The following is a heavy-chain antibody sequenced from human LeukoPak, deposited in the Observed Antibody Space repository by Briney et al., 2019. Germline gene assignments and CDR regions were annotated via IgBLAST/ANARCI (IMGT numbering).Heavy chain of an antibody. Sequence: GGSLRLSCAASGFSFSSYGMHWVRQAPGKGLEYVSAISRNGGSTYYANSVKGRFTISRDNSKNTLYLQMNSLRAEDTAVYYCARDLYSGSYSELPIWGQGTLVTVSS. V-gene: IGHV3-64*01. D-gene: IGHD1-26*01. CDR2: ISRNGGST. CDR1: GFSFSSYG. CDR3: ARDLYSGSYSELPI. J-gene: IGHJ4*02.